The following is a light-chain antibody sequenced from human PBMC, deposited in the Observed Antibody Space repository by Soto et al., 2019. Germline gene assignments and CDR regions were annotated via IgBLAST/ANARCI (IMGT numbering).Light chain of an antibody. CDR2: EVS. J-gene: IGLJ1*01. CDR1: SSDVGGYHY. Sequence: QSALTQPASVSGSPGQSITISCTGTSSDVGGYHYVSWYQQHPGKAPKLMIYEVSNRPSGVSNRFSGSKSGNTASLTISGLQAEDEADYFCSSYGSTSTRYVFGTGTKLT. V-gene: IGLV2-14*01. CDR3: SSYGSTSTRYV.